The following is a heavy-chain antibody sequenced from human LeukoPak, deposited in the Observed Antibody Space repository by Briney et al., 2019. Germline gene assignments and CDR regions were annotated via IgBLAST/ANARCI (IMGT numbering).Heavy chain of an antibody. CDR1: GFTFSTYW. Sequence: GGSLRLSCAASGFTFSTYWMHWVRKAPGKGLVWVSRVSSDGSNTNYADSVKGRFTISRDNAKNTLYLQMNSLRAEDTAVYYCARERQLVQSGGLDPWGQGTLVIVSS. CDR2: VSSDGSNT. J-gene: IGHJ5*02. CDR3: ARERQLVQSGGLDP. D-gene: IGHD6-6*01. V-gene: IGHV3-74*01.